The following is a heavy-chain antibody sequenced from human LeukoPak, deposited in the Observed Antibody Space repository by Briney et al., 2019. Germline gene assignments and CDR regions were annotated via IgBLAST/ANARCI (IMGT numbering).Heavy chain of an antibody. CDR2: INPKIGGT. CDR3: ARGRGVVVPAAPTGDPFDI. J-gene: IGHJ3*02. CDR1: GYSFAGYY. V-gene: IGHV1-2*02. Sequence: ASVKVSCKASGYSFAGYYMHWVRQAPGQGLEWMGWINPKIGGTNYAQKFQGRVTMTRDTSTSTVYMELSSLTSEDTAVYYCARGRGVVVPAAPTGDPFDIWGQGTMVTVSS. D-gene: IGHD2-2*01.